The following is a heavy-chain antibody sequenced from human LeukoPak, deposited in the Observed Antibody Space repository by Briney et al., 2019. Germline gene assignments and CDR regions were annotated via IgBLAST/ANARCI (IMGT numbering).Heavy chain of an antibody. J-gene: IGHJ5*02. Sequence: SETLSLTCTVSGGSISSYYWSWIRQPPGKGLEWIGYIYHSGSTYYNPSLKSRVTISVDRSKNQFSLKLSSVTAADTAVYYCARGPPAGIAAAGTSWFDPWGQGTLVTVSS. CDR2: IYHSGST. D-gene: IGHD6-13*01. V-gene: IGHV4-59*12. CDR3: ARGPPAGIAAAGTSWFDP. CDR1: GGSISSYY.